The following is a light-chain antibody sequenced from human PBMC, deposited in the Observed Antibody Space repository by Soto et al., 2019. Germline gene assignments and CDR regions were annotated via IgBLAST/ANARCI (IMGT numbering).Light chain of an antibody. CDR3: QQYDNSAPLS. J-gene: IGKJ4*01. CDR2: DGS. Sequence: EIVLTQSPVTLSLSPGDRATLSCGASQSVRSSYVAWYQQKAGLAPRLLIYDGSSRASGIPDRFSGSGSGTDFTLTIGRLEPADFAVYYCQQYDNSAPLSFGGGTKVEMK. V-gene: IGKV3D-20*01. CDR1: QSVRSSY.